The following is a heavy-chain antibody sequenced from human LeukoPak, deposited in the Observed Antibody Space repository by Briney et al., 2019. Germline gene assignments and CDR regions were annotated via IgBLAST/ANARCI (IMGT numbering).Heavy chain of an antibody. Sequence: ASVKVSCKASGYTFTGYYMHWVRQAPGQGLEWMGWINPNSGGANYAQKFQGRVTMTRDTSISTAYMELSRLRSDDTAVYYCARDPIYYYDSTGLDYWGQGTLVTVSS. CDR3: ARDPIYYYDSTGLDY. V-gene: IGHV1-2*02. CDR2: INPNSGGA. J-gene: IGHJ4*02. CDR1: GYTFTGYY. D-gene: IGHD3-22*01.